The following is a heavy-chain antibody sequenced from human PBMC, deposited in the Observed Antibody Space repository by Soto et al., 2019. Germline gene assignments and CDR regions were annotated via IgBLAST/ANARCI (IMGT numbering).Heavy chain of an antibody. CDR2: ISGSGGST. CDR3: AKNYDSSGYYYGVFDY. CDR1: GFTFSSYA. V-gene: IGHV3-23*01. J-gene: IGHJ4*02. D-gene: IGHD3-22*01. Sequence: AGGSLRLSCAASGFTFSSYAMSWVRQAPGKGLGWVSAISGSGGSTYYADSVKGRFTISRDNSKNTLYLQMNSLRAEDAAVYYCAKNYDSSGYYYGVFDYWGQGTLVTVSS.